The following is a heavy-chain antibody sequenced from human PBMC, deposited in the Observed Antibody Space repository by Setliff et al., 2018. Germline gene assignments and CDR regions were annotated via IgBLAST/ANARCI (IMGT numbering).Heavy chain of an antibody. D-gene: IGHD2-8*01. J-gene: IGHJ6*04. CDR2: INXXXXXT. Sequence: ASVKVSCKASGYTFTSYAMHWVRQAPGQRLEWMGWINXXXXXTKYXXEFQGRVTITRDTSASTAYMELSSLRSEDMAVYYCARGGTNGGMDVWGKGTTVTVSS. CDR3: ARGGTNGGMDV. CDR1: GYTFTSYA. V-gene: IGHV1-3*03.